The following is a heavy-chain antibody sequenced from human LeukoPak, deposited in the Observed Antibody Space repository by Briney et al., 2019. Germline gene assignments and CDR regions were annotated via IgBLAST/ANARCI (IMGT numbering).Heavy chain of an antibody. D-gene: IGHD4-17*01. J-gene: IGHJ4*02. Sequence: SETLSLTCAVYGGSFSGYYWSWIRQPPGKGLEWIGEINHSGSTNYNPSLKSRVTISVDTSKNQFSLKLSSVTAADTAVYYCARYDYGDYRVFDYWGQGTLVTVSS. CDR2: INHSGST. CDR3: ARYDYGDYRVFDY. CDR1: GGSFSGYY. V-gene: IGHV4-34*01.